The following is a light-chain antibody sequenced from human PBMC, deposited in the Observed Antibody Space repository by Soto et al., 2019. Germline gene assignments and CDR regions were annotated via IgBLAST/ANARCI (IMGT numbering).Light chain of an antibody. V-gene: IGKV3-15*01. Sequence: ERVMTQSPATLSVSPGERATLSCRASQSINSNLAWYQQKPGQAPRLLIYGASTRATGIPARFSGSGSGTDFTLTISSLQSEDFAVYYCQQYNNWPFTFGPGTKVDIK. CDR2: GAS. CDR1: QSINSN. CDR3: QQYNNWPFT. J-gene: IGKJ3*01.